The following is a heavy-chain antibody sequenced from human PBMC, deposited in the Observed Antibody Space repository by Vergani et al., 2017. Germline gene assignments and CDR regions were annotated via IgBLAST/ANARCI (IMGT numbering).Heavy chain of an antibody. D-gene: IGHD2-2*01. V-gene: IGHV4-34*01. CDR1: GGSFSGYY. J-gene: IGHJ5*02. CDR3: ARWGYQLLQADWFDP. CDR2: INHSGST. Sequence: QVQLQQWGAGLLKPSETLSLTCAVYGGSFSGYYWSWIRQPPGKGLEWIGEINHSGSTNYNPSLKSRVTISVETSKNQFSLKLSSVTAADTAVYYCARWGYQLLQADWFDPWGQGTLVTVSS.